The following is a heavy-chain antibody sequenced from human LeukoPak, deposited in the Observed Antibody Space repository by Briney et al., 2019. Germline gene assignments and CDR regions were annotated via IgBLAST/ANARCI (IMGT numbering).Heavy chain of an antibody. CDR2: IKQDGSEK. Sequence: GGSLRLSCAASGFTFSRYWMSWVRQVPRKGLEWVANIKQDGSEKYYVDSVKGRFTISRDNPKNSLYLQMDSLRAEDTAVYYCARGGAARLHFQNWGQGTLVTVSS. CDR1: GFTFSRYW. J-gene: IGHJ1*01. V-gene: IGHV3-7*03. CDR3: ARGGAARLHFQN. D-gene: IGHD6-6*01.